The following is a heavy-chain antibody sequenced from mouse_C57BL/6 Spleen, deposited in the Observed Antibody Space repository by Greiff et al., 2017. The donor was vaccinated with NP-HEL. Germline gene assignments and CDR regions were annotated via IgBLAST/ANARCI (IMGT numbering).Heavy chain of an antibody. CDR3: AIYYDYGDGFDY. D-gene: IGHD2-4*01. V-gene: IGHV1-22*01. Sequence: VQLQQSGPELVKPGASVKMSCKASGYTFTDYNMHWVKQSHGKSLEWIGYINPNNGGTSYNQKFKGKATLTVNKSSSTAYMELRSLTSEDSAVYYCAIYYDYGDGFDYWGQGTTLTVSS. CDR1: GYTFTDYN. CDR2: INPNNGGT. J-gene: IGHJ2*01.